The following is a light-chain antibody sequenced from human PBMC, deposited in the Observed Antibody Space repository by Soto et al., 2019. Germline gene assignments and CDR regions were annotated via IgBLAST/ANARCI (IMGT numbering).Light chain of an antibody. V-gene: IGLV2-11*01. Sequence: QSVLTKPRTVSGSPGQSVTISCTGTRSDVGGYNYVSWYQQHPGKAPKLMIYDVSKRPSGVPDRFSGPKSGNTASLTISGLQAEDEADYYCCSYAGSYTEVFGGGTKVTVL. CDR1: RSDVGGYNY. J-gene: IGLJ2*01. CDR3: CSYAGSYTEV. CDR2: DVS.